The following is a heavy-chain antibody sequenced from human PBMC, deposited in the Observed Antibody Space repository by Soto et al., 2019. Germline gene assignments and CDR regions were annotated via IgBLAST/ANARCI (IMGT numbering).Heavy chain of an antibody. V-gene: IGHV3-48*02. J-gene: IGHJ3*02. D-gene: IGHD3-22*01. CDR2: ISSSGSTI. CDR3: AKDGNYYDGSVWYDVFDI. Sequence: VGSLRLSCAASGFTIGSFGMNWVRQAPGRGLEWVSYISSSGSTIYYADSVRGRFTISRDNARNSLFLQMHSLRDEDTAVYYCAKDGNYYDGSVWYDVFDIWGQGTMVTVSS. CDR1: GFTIGSFG.